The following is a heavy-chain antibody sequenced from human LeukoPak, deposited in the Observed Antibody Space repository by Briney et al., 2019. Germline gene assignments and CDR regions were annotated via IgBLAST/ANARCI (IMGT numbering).Heavy chain of an antibody. CDR2: IYSGVST. CDR3: ARVGYCSGGSCYSGYRYGMDV. CDR1: GLSVSSNC. D-gene: IGHD2-15*01. J-gene: IGHJ6*02. V-gene: IGHV3-53*01. Sequence: GGSLRLSRAASGLSVSSNCMSWVRQAPGKRLEWVALIYSGVSTDYAESVKGRLTISRDNSNNTVYLQMNSLRAEDTAVYYCARVGYCSGGSCYSGYRYGMDVWGQGSTVTVSS.